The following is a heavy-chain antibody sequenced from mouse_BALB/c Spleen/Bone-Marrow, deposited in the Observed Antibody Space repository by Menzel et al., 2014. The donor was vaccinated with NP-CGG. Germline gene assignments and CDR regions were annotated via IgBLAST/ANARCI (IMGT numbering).Heavy chain of an antibody. CDR3: ASPLYYGLHYYAMDY. CDR2: ISSGGST. V-gene: IGHV5-6-5*01. Sequence: EVKLVESGGGLVEPGGSLKLSCAASGFTFSSYAMSWVRQTPEKRLEWVASISSGGSTYYPDSVKGRFTIPRDNARNILYLQMSSLRSEDTAMYYCASPLYYGLHYYAMDYWGQGTSVTVSS. D-gene: IGHD1-2*01. CDR1: GFTFSSYA. J-gene: IGHJ4*01.